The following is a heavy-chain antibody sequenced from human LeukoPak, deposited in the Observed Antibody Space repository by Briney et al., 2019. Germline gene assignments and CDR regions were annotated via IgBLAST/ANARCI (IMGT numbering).Heavy chain of an antibody. V-gene: IGHV1-46*01. J-gene: IGHJ3*02. CDR1: GYTFTSYY. D-gene: IGHD5-24*01. Sequence: GASVKVSCKASGYTFTSYYMHWVRQAPGQGLEWMGIIKPSGGNTNYAQKFQGRVTMTRGTSTSTVYMELSSLKSEDTAVYYCARVRDGYNDAYDIGGQGTMVTVSS. CDR3: ARVRDGYNDAYDI. CDR2: IKPSGGNT.